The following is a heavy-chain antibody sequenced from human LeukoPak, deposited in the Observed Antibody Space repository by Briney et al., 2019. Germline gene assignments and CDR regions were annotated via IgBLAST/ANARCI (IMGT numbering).Heavy chain of an antibody. CDR3: ATRGQDSSGHFDY. Sequence: SETLSLTCSVSGDSITTTTYYWDWIRQPPGKGLEWIGSIYYSGSTYYNPSLKSRVTISVDTSKNQFSLKLSSVTAADTAVYYCATRGQDSSGHFDYWGQGTLVTVSS. J-gene: IGHJ4*02. D-gene: IGHD3-22*01. V-gene: IGHV4-39*01. CDR1: GDSITTTTYY. CDR2: IYYSGST.